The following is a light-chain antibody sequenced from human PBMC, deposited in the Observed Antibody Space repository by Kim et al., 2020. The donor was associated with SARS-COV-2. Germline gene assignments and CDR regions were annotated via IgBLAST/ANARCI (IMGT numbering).Light chain of an antibody. CDR3: QQYTNWPWT. CDR2: AAS. J-gene: IGKJ1*01. CDR1: QSVSSH. V-gene: IGKV3-15*01. Sequence: DIVLTQSPATLSVSPGDRATLSCRASQSVSSHFAWFQQRPGRAPRLLIYAASTRASGIPARFSGSGSGTEFTLNISSLQSEDFAVYFCQQYTNWPWTFGLGTKVEIK.